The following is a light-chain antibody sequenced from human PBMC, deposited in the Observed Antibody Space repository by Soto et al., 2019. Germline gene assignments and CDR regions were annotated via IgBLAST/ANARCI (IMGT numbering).Light chain of an antibody. Sequence: QSALTQPPSASGSPGQSVIISCTGTSSDVGGYNYVSWYQQHPGKAPKLMIYDVSKRPSGVPDRFSGSKSGNTASLTISGLQAEDEADYYCCSYAGSYTFAFGGGTKVTVL. CDR1: SSDVGGYNY. CDR2: DVS. CDR3: CSYAGSYTFA. V-gene: IGLV2-11*01. J-gene: IGLJ2*01.